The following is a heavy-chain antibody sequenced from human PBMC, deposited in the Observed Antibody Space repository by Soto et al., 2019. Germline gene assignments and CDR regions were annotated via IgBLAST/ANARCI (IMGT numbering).Heavy chain of an antibody. D-gene: IGHD2-21*02. J-gene: IGHJ4*02. Sequence: SETLSLTCTVSGGSISSYCWSWIRQPPGKGLEWIGYIYYSGSTNYNPSLKSRVTISVDTSKNQFSLKLSSVTAADTAVYYCARHTDLAYCGGDCLTFDYWGQGTLVTVSS. CDR3: ARHTDLAYCGGDCLTFDY. CDR1: GGSISSYC. V-gene: IGHV4-59*08. CDR2: IYYSGST.